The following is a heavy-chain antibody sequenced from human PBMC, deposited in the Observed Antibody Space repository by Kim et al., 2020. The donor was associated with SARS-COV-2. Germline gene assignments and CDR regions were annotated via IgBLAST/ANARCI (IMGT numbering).Heavy chain of an antibody. V-gene: IGHV5-51*01. CDR1: GYSFTSYW. CDR2: IYPGDSDT. J-gene: IGHJ6*02. CDR3: ARHAFHYDFWSGPSYYYGMDV. Sequence: GESLKISCKGSGYSFTSYWIGWVRQMPGKGLEWMGIIYPGDSDTRYSPSFQGQVTISADKSISTAYLQWSSLKASDTAMYYCARHAFHYDFWSGPSYYYGMDVWGQGTTVTVSS. D-gene: IGHD3-3*01.